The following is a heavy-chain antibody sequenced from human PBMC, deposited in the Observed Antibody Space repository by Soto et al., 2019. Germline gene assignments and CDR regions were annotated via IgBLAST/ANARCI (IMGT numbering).Heavy chain of an antibody. CDR2: ISAYNGNT. Sequence: ASVKVSCKASGYTLTSYGVSWVRQAPGQGLEWMGWISAYNGNTNYAQKLQGRVTMTTDTSTSTAYMELRSLRSDDTAVYYCARGLNCTNGVCYTQTFDYWGQGTLVTVSS. CDR3: ARGLNCTNGVCYTQTFDY. J-gene: IGHJ4*02. V-gene: IGHV1-18*01. D-gene: IGHD2-8*01. CDR1: GYTLTSYG.